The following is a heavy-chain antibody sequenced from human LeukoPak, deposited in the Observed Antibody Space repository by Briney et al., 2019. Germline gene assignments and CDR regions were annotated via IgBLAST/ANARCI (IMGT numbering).Heavy chain of an antibody. V-gene: IGHV4-39*01. J-gene: IGHJ4*02. D-gene: IGHD6-19*01. CDR1: GGSISSSSYY. CDR3: ARLGSSAPLYYFDY. CDR2: IYYSGST. Sequence: SETLSLTCTVSGGSISSSSYYWGWIRQPPGKGREWLGNIYYSGSTYYNPSLKSRVTISADTSKNQFSLKLSSVTAADSAMYYCARLGSSAPLYYFDYWGQGTLVTVSS.